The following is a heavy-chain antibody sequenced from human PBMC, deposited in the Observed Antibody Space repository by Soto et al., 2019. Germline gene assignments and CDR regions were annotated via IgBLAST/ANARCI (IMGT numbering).Heavy chain of an antibody. CDR1: GYTFISYG. V-gene: IGHV1-18*01. CDR2: ISAYNGNT. D-gene: IGHD3-22*01. CDR3: AREVYYYDSSGVAY. Sequence: QVQLVQSGAEVKKPGASGKVSCKASGYTFISYGISWVRQAPGQGLEWMGWISAYNGNTNYAQNLQGRVTMTTDTSTSTAYMELRSLRSDDTAVYYCAREVYYYDSSGVAYWGQGTLVTVSS. J-gene: IGHJ4*02.